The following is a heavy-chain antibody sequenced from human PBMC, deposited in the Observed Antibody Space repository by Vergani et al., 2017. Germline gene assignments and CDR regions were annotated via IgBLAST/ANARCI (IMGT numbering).Heavy chain of an antibody. V-gene: IGHV3-30*02. CDR1: GFTFIMHA. CDR3: AKDPRLKEDYYYYYMDV. J-gene: IGHJ6*03. CDR2: IWYDGSNK. Sequence: VQLLESGGDLVQPGGSLRLSCAASGFTFIMHAMSWVRQAPGKGLEWVAVIWYDGSNKYYADSVKGRFTISRDNSKNTLYLYMNSLRADDTAVYYCAKDPRLKEDYYYYYMDVWGKGTTVTVSS.